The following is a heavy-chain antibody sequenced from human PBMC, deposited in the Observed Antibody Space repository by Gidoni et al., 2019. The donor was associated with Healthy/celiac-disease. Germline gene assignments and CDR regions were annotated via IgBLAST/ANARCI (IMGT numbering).Heavy chain of an antibody. CDR1: GFTFSSYG. CDR2: ISYDGSNK. V-gene: IGHV3-30*18. CDR3: AKDIRVDDYGDYFDY. J-gene: IGHJ4*02. D-gene: IGHD4-17*01. Sequence: QVQLVESGGGVVQPGRSLRLSCAASGFTFSSYGMHWVRQAPGKGLEWVAVISYDGSNKYYADSVKGRFTISRDNSKNTLYLQMNSLRAEDTAVYYCAKDIRVDDYGDYFDYWGQGTLVTVSS.